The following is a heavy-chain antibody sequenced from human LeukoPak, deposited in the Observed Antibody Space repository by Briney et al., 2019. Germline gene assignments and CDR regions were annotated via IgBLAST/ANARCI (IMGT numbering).Heavy chain of an antibody. J-gene: IGHJ4*02. CDR2: IHYSGAT. CDR1: GGSFSGYY. Sequence: PSETLSLTCAVYGGSFSGYYWSWIRQPPGKGLEWIGYIHYSGATNYNPSLKSRVIMSVDTSRNQFSLNLYSVTAADTAMYYCARHSSGWHLDFWGQGTLVTVSS. V-gene: IGHV4-59*01. CDR3: ARHSSGWHLDF. D-gene: IGHD6-19*01.